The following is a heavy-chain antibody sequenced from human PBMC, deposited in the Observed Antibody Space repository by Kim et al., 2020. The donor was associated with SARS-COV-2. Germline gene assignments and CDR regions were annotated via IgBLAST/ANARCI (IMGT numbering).Heavy chain of an antibody. CDR1: GFTFSTYW. V-gene: IGHV3-74*01. Sequence: GGSLRLSCAASGFTFSTYWMYWVRQAPGKGLVWVSRINSDGSSTNYADSVKGRFTISSDNAKNTLYLQMNSLRAEDTAVYYCARSSSTSCPCYYMDVWGKGATVTVSS. D-gene: IGHD2-2*01. CDR2: INSDGSST. J-gene: IGHJ6*03. CDR3: ARSSSTSCPCYYMDV.